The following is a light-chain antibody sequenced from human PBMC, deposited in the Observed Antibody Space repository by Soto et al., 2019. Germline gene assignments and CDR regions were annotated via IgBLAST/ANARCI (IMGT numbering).Light chain of an antibody. V-gene: IGLV2-8*01. CDR2: EVS. Sequence: QSVLTQPPFASGSPGQSVTISCTGTSSDVGGYNYVSWYQQSQGKAPKLLIYEVSKRPSGVPDRFSGSKSGNTASLTVSGLQAEDEADYYCSSHAGSKVIFGGGTKLTVL. CDR3: SSHAGSKVI. CDR1: SSDVGGYNY. J-gene: IGLJ2*01.